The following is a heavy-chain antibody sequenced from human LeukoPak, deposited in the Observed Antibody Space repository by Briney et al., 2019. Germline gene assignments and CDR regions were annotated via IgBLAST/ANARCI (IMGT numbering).Heavy chain of an antibody. J-gene: IGHJ4*02. Sequence: SETLSLTCSVSGGSISSGGYYWTWIRQRPGKALEWIGYIYYSGSTYYNPSLKSRVIISLDTSKNQFSLKLSSVTAADSAVYYCARASSPGYYFDFWGQGTLVTVSS. V-gene: IGHV4-31*03. D-gene: IGHD2-2*01. CDR2: IYYSGST. CDR1: GGSISSGGYY. CDR3: ARASSPGYYFDF.